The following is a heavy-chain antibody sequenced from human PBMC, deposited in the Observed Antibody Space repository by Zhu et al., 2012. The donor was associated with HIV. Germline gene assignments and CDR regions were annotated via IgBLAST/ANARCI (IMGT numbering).Heavy chain of an antibody. CDR1: GGSISSTNHL. CDR3: AREVITAIDSDGFDL. J-gene: IGHJ3*01. CDR2: IYYSGSA. Sequence: QVQLQESGPGLVKPSQTLSLTCNVSGGSISSTNHLWSWIRQPPGKGLEWIGYIYYSGSAYYNPSLKSRVIISVDTSKNQFSLKLSSVTATDTAVYYCAREVITAIDSDGFDLWGLRDNGHRLF. V-gene: IGHV4-30-4*08. D-gene: IGHD6-13*01.